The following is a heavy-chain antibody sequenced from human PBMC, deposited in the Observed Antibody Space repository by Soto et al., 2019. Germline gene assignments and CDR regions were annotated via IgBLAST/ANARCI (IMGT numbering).Heavy chain of an antibody. CDR2: ISAYNGNT. Sequence: ASVKVSCKASGYTFTSSGLSWGRQAPGQGLEWMGWISAYNGNTNFAQKLQGRVTMTTDTSTSTAYMELRSLRSDDTAVYYCASHSSGWFFDYWGQGTLVTVSS. J-gene: IGHJ4*02. CDR1: GYTFTSSG. V-gene: IGHV1-18*01. CDR3: ASHSSGWFFDY. D-gene: IGHD6-19*01.